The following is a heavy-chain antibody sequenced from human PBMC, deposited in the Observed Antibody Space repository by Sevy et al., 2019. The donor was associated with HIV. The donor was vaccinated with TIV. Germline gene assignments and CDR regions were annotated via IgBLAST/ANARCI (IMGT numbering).Heavy chain of an antibody. CDR3: ARDGRWFSSSYYGMDV. CDR1: GGSISSGDYY. D-gene: IGHD6-6*01. Sequence: SETLSLTCTVSGGSISSGDYYWSWIRQPPGKGLEWIGYIYYSGSTYYNPSPKSRVTISVDTSKNQFSLRLSSVTAADTAVYYCARDGRWFSSSYYGMDVWGQGTTVTVSS. V-gene: IGHV4-30-4*01. CDR2: IYYSGST. J-gene: IGHJ6*02.